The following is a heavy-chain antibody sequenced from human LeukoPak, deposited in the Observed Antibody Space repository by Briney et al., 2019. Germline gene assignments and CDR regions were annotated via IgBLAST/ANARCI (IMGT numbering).Heavy chain of an antibody. CDR2: INPDGRTT. J-gene: IGHJ4*02. Sequence: GGSLRLSCAAAGFTLSTYWMHWVRQAPGKGLVWVSHINPDGRTTRYANSVTGRFTITRDNAKNTADLQMSSLRAEDTAVYYCVRDLGGSDDYWGQGTLVTVSS. D-gene: IGHD2-15*01. V-gene: IGHV3-74*01. CDR1: GFTLSTYW. CDR3: VRDLGGSDDY.